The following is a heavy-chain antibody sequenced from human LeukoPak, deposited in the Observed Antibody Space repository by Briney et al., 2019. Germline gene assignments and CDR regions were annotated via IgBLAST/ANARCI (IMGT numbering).Heavy chain of an antibody. Sequence: PGGSLRLSCAASGFTFSSYGMHWVRQAPGKGLEWVAVIWYDGSNKYYADSVKGRFTISRDNSKNTLYLQMNSLRAEDTAVYYCAKDIEEWLVKGGGCFDYWGQGTLVTVSS. V-gene: IGHV3-30*02. CDR3: AKDIEEWLVKGGGCFDY. D-gene: IGHD6-19*01. CDR2: IWYDGSNK. CDR1: GFTFSSYG. J-gene: IGHJ4*02.